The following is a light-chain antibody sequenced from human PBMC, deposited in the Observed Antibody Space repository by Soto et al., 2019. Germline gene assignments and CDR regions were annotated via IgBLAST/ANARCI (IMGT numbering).Light chain of an antibody. J-gene: IGKJ3*01. CDR1: QGIGND. V-gene: IGKV1-6*01. CDR2: AAS. Sequence: AIQMTQSPSYLSASVRDRVTITCRASQGIGNDLGWYQQRVGKAPKLLSYAASSLQSGVPSRFGGSGSGTDFTLSISSLQPEDFATYYCLQEYSDSFGPGTKVDIK. CDR3: LQEYSDS.